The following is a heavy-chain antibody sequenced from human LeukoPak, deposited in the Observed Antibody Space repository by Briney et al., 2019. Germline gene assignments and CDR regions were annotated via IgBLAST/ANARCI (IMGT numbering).Heavy chain of an antibody. Sequence: ESGPTLLNPPPPLTLTCTFSGFSLRSAGVGVGWIRQPPVKALEWLALIDWDNNKLYNPSLKSRLTITKDTSKNQVVLTICDMYPLGTATYYCSHYGDYRFLYYFDHWGQGTLVTVSS. CDR3: SHYGDYRFLYYFDH. V-gene: IGHV2-5*02. CDR2: IDWDNNK. J-gene: IGHJ4*02. D-gene: IGHD4-17*01. CDR1: GFSLRSAGVG.